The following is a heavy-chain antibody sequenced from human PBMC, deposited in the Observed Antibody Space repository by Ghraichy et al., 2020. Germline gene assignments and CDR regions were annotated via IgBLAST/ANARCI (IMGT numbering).Heavy chain of an antibody. CDR2: IIPIFGIA. D-gene: IGHD2-2*01. CDR1: GGTFSSYA. V-gene: IGHV1-69*13. CDR3: ASSGIVVVPAALDV. J-gene: IGHJ6*02. Sequence: SVKVSCKASGGTFSSYAISWVRQAPGQGLEWMGGIIPIFGIANYAQKFQGRVTITADESTSTAYMELSSLRSEDTAVYYCASSGIVVVPAALDVWGQGTTVTVSS.